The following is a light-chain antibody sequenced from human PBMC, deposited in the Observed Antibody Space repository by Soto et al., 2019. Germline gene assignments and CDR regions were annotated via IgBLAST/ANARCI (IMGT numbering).Light chain of an antibody. CDR3: QQYYSSPPLYT. V-gene: IGKV4-1*01. CDR2: WAS. Sequence: DIVMTQSPDSLAVSLGERATINCKSIQSLLYSSNNKNYLSWYQQKPGQPPKLLIYWASTRQSGVPDRVSGSGSGTDFTLTIRSLQAEDAAGYYCQQYYSSPPLYTFGQGTKREIK. J-gene: IGKJ2*01. CDR1: QSLLYSSNNKNY.